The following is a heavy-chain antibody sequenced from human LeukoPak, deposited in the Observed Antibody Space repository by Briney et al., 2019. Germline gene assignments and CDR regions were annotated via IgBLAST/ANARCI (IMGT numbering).Heavy chain of an antibody. CDR2: INPSGGST. D-gene: IGHD1-26*01. CDR3: ARDIMGRIVGATKGGY. V-gene: IGHV1-46*01. Sequence: ASVKVSCKASGYTFTSYYMHWVRQAPGRGLEWMGIINPSGGSTSYAQKFQGRVTMTRDTSTSTVYMELSSLRSEDTAVYYCARDIMGRIVGATKGGYWGQGTLVTVSS. J-gene: IGHJ4*02. CDR1: GYTFTSYY.